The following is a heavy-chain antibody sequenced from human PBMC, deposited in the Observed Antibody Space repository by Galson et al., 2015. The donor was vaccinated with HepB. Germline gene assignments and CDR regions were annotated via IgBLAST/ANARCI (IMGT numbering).Heavy chain of an antibody. V-gene: IGHV3-11*06. D-gene: IGHD2-15*01. CDR3: ASDWPRAGSACYSSGDY. J-gene: IGHJ4*02. CDR2: ISSSGEYT. Sequence: SLRLSCATSGFTFSDYYMAWVRQAPGKGLEWVSYISSSGEYTNTEDALKGRFFISRDNAKNSLYLQMNSLRAEDTAVYYCASDWPRAGSACYSSGDYWGQGPLVTVSS. CDR1: GFTFSDYY.